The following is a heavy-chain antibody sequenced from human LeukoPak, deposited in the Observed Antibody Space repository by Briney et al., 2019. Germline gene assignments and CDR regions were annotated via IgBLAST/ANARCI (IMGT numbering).Heavy chain of an antibody. CDR3: ARGPPAVVPAATVWFDP. J-gene: IGHJ5*02. V-gene: IGHV1-69*04. D-gene: IGHD2-2*01. CDR2: IIPILGIA. CDR1: GGTFSSYA. Sequence: SVKLSCKASGGTFSSYAISWVRQAPGQGLEWMGRIIPILGIANYAQKFQGRVTITADKSTSTAYMELSSLRSEDTAVYYCARGPPAVVPAATVWFDPWGQGTLVTVSS.